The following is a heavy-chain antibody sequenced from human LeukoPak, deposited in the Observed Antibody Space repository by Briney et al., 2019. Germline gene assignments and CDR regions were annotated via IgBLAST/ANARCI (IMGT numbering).Heavy chain of an antibody. Sequence: GSLRLSCAASGFTFSTYSRNWVRQAPGKGLEWVSSFSSSSSDIYYADSVKGRFTISRDNAKNSLYLQMNSLRAEDTAVYYCAGVQGHSGYCGSTSCHEGYYGMDVWGQGTTVTVSS. V-gene: IGHV3-21*01. CDR1: GFTFSTYS. CDR2: FSSSSSDI. D-gene: IGHD2-2*01. CDR3: AGVQGHSGYCGSTSCHEGYYGMDV. J-gene: IGHJ6*02.